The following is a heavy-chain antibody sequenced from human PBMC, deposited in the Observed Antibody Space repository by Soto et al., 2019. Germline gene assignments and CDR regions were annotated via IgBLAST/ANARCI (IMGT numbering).Heavy chain of an antibody. Sequence: SVKVSCKASGCTVSSYAISWVRQAPGQVLEWMGAIIPIFGTANYAQKFQGRVTITADESTSTAYMELSSLRSEDTAVYYCARDPPRYCSSTSCYTGILPKNGMDVWGQGTTVTVSS. CDR3: ARDPPRYCSSTSCYTGILPKNGMDV. CDR2: IIPIFGTA. D-gene: IGHD2-2*02. V-gene: IGHV1-69*13. J-gene: IGHJ6*02. CDR1: GCTVSSYA.